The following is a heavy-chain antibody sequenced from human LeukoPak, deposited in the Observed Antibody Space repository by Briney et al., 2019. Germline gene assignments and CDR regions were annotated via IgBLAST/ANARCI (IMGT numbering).Heavy chain of an antibody. CDR3: ASGYYDILTGYYPFYFES. CDR2: ISSRSSHI. J-gene: IGHJ4*02. V-gene: IGHV3-21*01. D-gene: IGHD3-9*01. Sequence: GGSLRLSCAASGFTFSDYSMNWVRQAPGKGLEWISSISSRSSHIYYADSVKGRFTISRDNAKNSLYLQMDSLRAEDTAVYFCASGYYDILTGYYPFYFESWGQGTLVTVSS. CDR1: GFTFSDYS.